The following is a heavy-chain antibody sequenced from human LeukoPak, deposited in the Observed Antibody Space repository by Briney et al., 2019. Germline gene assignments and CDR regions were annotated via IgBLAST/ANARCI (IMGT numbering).Heavy chain of an antibody. Sequence: GGSLRLSCAASGLTFSSHWMHWVRQAPGKGLVWVSRITNDGSSTTYADSVKGRFTISRDNAKNSLYLQMNSLRAEDTAVYYCARGDNSGWRNVYYFDYWGQGTLVTVSS. J-gene: IGHJ4*02. V-gene: IGHV3-74*01. CDR1: GLTFSSHW. CDR3: ARGDNSGWRNVYYFDY. D-gene: IGHD6-19*01. CDR2: ITNDGSST.